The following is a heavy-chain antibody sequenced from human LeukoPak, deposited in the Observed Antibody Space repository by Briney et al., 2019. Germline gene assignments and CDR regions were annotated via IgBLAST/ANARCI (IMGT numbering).Heavy chain of an antibody. J-gene: IGHJ4*02. Sequence: SETLSLTCTVSGGSISSGGYYWSWIRQHPGNGLEWIWYIYYSRSTYYNPSLKSRVTISVDTSKNQFSLKLSSVTAADTAVYYCASGERYCSSTSCDALDYWGQGTLVTVSS. CDR1: GGSISSGGYY. D-gene: IGHD2-2*01. CDR3: ASGERYCSSTSCDALDY. V-gene: IGHV4-31*03. CDR2: IYYSRST.